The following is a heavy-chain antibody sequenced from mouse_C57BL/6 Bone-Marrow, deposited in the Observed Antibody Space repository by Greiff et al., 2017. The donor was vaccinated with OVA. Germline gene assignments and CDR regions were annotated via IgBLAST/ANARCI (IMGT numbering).Heavy chain of an antibody. Sequence: EVQLQESEGGLVHPGSSMKLSCTASGFTFSDYYMAWVRQVPEKGLEWVANINYDGSSTYYLDSLKSRFIISRDNAKNILYLQMSSLKSEDTATYYCARETGFYAMDYWGQGTSVTVSS. J-gene: IGHJ4*01. D-gene: IGHD4-1*01. CDR2: INYDGSST. CDR1: GFTFSDYY. CDR3: ARETGFYAMDY. V-gene: IGHV5-16*01.